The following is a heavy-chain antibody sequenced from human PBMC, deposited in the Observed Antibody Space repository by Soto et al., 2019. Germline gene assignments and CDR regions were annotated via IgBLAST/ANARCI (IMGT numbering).Heavy chain of an antibody. CDR2: IKSKTDGGTT. V-gene: IGHV3-15*01. CDR1: GFTFSNAW. J-gene: IGHJ3*02. D-gene: IGHD1-26*01. CDR3: TTSRWGPTDAFDI. Sequence: GGSLRLSCAASGFTFSNAWMSWVRQAPGKGLEWVGRIKSKTDGGTTDYAAPVKGRFTISRDDSKNTLYLQMNSLKTEDTAVYYCTTSRWGPTDAFDIWGQGTMVTVSS.